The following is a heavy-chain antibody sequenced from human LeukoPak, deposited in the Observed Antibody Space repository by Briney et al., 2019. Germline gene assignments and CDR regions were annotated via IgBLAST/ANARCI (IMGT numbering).Heavy chain of an antibody. CDR3: ARDGNDSSGYWGAY. J-gene: IGHJ4*02. D-gene: IGHD3-22*01. V-gene: IGHV1-2*02. CDR2: INPNSGGT. Sequence: ASVKVSCKASGYTFTGYYMHWVRQAPGQGLEWMGWINPNSGGTNYAQKFQGGVTMTRDTSISTAYMELSRLRSDDTAVYYCARDGNDSSGYWGAYWGQGTLVTVSS. CDR1: GYTFTGYY.